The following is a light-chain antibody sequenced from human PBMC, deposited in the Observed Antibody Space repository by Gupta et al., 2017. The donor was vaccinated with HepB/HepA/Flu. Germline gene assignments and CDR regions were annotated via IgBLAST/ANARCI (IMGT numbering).Light chain of an antibody. V-gene: IGKV4-1*01. CDR1: QSVLYSSNNKNY. Sequence: DIVMTQSPDSLAVSLGESATINCKSSQSVLYSSNNKNYLAWYQQKPGQPPKLLIYWASTQESGVPDRFSGSGSGTDFTLTISSLQAEDVAVYYCQQSYSTPRTFGQGTKVEIK. J-gene: IGKJ1*01. CDR3: QQSYSTPRT. CDR2: WAS.